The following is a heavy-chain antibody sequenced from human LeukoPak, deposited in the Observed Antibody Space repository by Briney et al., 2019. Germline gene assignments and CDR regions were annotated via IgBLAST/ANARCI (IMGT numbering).Heavy chain of an antibody. Sequence: SVKVSCKASGYTFTSYGISWVRQAPGQGLEWMGRIIPIFGTANYAQKFQGRVTITADKSTSTAYMELSSLRSEDTAVYYCARRYSGSYYGDAFDIWGQGTVVTVSS. J-gene: IGHJ3*02. V-gene: IGHV1-69*06. CDR1: GYTFTSYG. CDR2: IIPIFGTA. D-gene: IGHD1-26*01. CDR3: ARRYSGSYYGDAFDI.